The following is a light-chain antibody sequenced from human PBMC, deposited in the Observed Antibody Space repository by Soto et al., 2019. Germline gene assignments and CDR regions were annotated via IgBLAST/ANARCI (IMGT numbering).Light chain of an antibody. Sequence: QSVLTQSPSASASLGASVKITCTLSSGHSTYAITWHQQQPEKAPRFLMKVATDGSLSKGDGIPDRFSGSSSGAERYLTISSLQSEDEADYYCQTWGTGIWVFGGGTKVTVL. CDR3: QTWGTGIWV. J-gene: IGLJ3*02. CDR1: SGHSTYA. CDR2: VATDGSL. V-gene: IGLV4-69*01.